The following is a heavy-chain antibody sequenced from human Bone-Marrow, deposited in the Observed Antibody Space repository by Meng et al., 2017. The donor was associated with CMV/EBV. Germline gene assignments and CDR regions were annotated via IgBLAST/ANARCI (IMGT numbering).Heavy chain of an antibody. CDR3: AKDYLGGSNAFDS. Sequence: ASGFTFRSTGMHWVRQAPGKGLEWVAVISYDGSNKYCAESVKGRFTISRDNSTNTLYLQMNTLRAEDTAVYYCAKDYLGGSNAFDSWGQGTLVTVSS. V-gene: IGHV3-30*18. CDR1: GFTFRSTG. J-gene: IGHJ4*02. CDR2: ISYDGSNK. D-gene: IGHD1-26*01.